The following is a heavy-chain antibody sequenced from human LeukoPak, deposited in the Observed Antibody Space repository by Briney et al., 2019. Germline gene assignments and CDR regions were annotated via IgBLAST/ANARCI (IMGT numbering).Heavy chain of an antibody. V-gene: IGHV4-39*07. CDR3: ARCYYGSGSYYNVNWFDP. CDR2: IYYSGNT. CDR1: GGSISSSNCY. J-gene: IGHJ5*02. Sequence: SETLSLTCTVSGGSISSSNCYWAWIRQPPGKGLEWIGSIYYSGNTYDNPSLKSRVTISVDTSKNQFSLKLSSVTAADTAVYYCARCYYGSGSYYNVNWFDPWGQGTLVTVSS. D-gene: IGHD3-10*01.